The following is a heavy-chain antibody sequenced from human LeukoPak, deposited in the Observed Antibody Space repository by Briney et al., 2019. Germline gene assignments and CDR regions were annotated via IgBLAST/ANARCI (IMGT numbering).Heavy chain of an antibody. D-gene: IGHD3-10*01. CDR3: ARHSTVYYYGSGIQAQFGF. CDR1: GGSFSGVF. CDR2: IIPGGST. Sequence: SETLSLTCDVYGGSFSGVFWSWIRQSPGKGLEWIGEIIPGGSTNYNPSLKRRVTISVDTSKNQFSLKLSSVTAADRAMYYCARHSTVYYYGSGIQAQFGFLGQGTLVTGSS. V-gene: IGHV4-34*12. J-gene: IGHJ4*02.